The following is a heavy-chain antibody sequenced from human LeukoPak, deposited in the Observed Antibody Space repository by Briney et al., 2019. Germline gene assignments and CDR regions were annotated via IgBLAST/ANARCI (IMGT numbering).Heavy chain of an antibody. CDR1: GYTFTSYD. CDR3: AREGGGYYDFWSGYLNWFDP. D-gene: IGHD3-3*01. CDR2: MNPNSGNT. Sequence: ASVKVSCKAPGYTFTSYDINWVRQATGQGLEWMGWMNPNSGNTGYAQKFQGRVTMTRNTSISTAYMELSSLRSEDTAVYYCAREGGGYYDFWSGYLNWFDPWGQGTLVTVSS. V-gene: IGHV1-8*01. J-gene: IGHJ5*02.